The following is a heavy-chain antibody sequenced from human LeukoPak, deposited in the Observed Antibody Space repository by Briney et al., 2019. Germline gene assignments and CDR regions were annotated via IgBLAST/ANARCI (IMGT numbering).Heavy chain of an antibody. CDR1: GFTFSSYA. J-gene: IGHJ4*02. D-gene: IGHD5-18*01. CDR2: ISGSGGST. Sequence: GGSLRLSCAASGFTFSSYAMSWVRQAPGKGPEWASAISGSGGSTYYADSVKGRFTISRDNSKNTLYLQMNSLRAEDTAVYYCAKEFSVQLWLEGTFDYWGQGPLVTVSS. V-gene: IGHV3-23*01. CDR3: AKEFSVQLWLEGTFDY.